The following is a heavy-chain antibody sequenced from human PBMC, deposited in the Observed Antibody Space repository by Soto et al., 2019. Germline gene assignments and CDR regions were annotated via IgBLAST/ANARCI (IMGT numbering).Heavy chain of an antibody. CDR1: GFTFSSYA. CDR3: ARDDDFWSGYYSFGLAAY. V-gene: IGHV3-30-3*01. D-gene: IGHD3-3*01. Sequence: PGGSLRLSCAASGFTFSSYAMRWVRQAPGKGLEWVAVISYDGSNKYYADSVKGRFTISRDNSKSTLYLQMNSLRAEDTAVYYCARDDDFWSGYYSFGLAAYWGQGTLVTVSS. CDR2: ISYDGSNK. J-gene: IGHJ4*02.